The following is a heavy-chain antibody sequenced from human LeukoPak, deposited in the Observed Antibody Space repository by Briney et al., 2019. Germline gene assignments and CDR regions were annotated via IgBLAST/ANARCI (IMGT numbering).Heavy chain of an antibody. CDR1: GYTFTSYG. J-gene: IGHJ4*02. V-gene: IGHV1-18*01. CDR3: AREYRTSNKRYCSSTSCYAVGGNYFDY. D-gene: IGHD2-2*01. Sequence: EASVKVSCKASGYTFTSYGISWVRQAPGQGLEWMGWISAYNGNTNYAQKLQGRVTMTTDTSTSTAYMELRSLRSDDTAVYYCAREYRTSNKRYCSSTSCYAVGGNYFDYWGQGTLVTVSS. CDR2: ISAYNGNT.